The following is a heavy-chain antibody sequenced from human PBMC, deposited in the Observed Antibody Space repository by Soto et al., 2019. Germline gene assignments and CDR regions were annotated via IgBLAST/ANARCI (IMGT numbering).Heavy chain of an antibody. D-gene: IGHD2-15*01. CDR3: ARRGYCSGGSCYPVYFDY. CDR1: GGSFSGYY. Sequence: SETLSLTCAVYGGSFSGYYWSWIRQPPGKGLEWIGEINHSGSTNYNPSLKSRVTISVDTSKNQFSLKLSSVTAADTAVYYCARRGYCSGGSCYPVYFDYWGQGTLVTVSS. CDR2: INHSGST. J-gene: IGHJ4*02. V-gene: IGHV4-34*01.